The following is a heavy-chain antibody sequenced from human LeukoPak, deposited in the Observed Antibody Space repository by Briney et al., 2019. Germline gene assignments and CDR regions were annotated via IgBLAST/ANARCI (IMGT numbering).Heavy chain of an antibody. CDR1: GFTFSSYG. Sequence: PGGSLRLSCAASGFTFSSYGMHWVRQAPGKGLEWVAVISYDGSNKYYADSVKGRFTISRDNSKNTLYLQMNSLRAEDTAVYYCAKGELCSGGSCYLNYYYYYGMDVWGQGTTVTVSS. CDR2: ISYDGSNK. D-gene: IGHD2-15*01. V-gene: IGHV3-30*18. CDR3: AKGELCSGGSCYLNYYYYYGMDV. J-gene: IGHJ6*02.